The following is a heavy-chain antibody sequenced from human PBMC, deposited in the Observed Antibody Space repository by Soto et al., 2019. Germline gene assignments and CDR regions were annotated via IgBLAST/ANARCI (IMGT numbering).Heavy chain of an antibody. J-gene: IGHJ4*02. CDR2: ISSSSSYI. CDR3: ARDLPYSKMQQLVPVLGPMGY. D-gene: IGHD6-13*01. Sequence: GGSLRLSCAASGFTFSSYSMNWVRQAPGKGLEWVSSISSSSSYIYYADSVKGRFTISRDNAKNSLYLQMNSLRAEDTAVYYCARDLPYSKMQQLVPVLGPMGYWGQGTLVTVSS. CDR1: GFTFSSYS. V-gene: IGHV3-21*01.